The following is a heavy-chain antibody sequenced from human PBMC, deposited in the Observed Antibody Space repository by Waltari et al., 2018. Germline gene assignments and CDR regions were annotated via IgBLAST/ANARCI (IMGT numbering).Heavy chain of an antibody. J-gene: IGHJ4*02. Sequence: QVQLQESGPGLVKPSETLSLTCAVSGYSISSGYYWGWIRQPPGKGLEWIGSIYHSGSTYYNPSLKSRVTISVDTSKNQFSLKLSSVTAADTAVYYCARGRDFWSGYYSDYWGQGTLVTVSS. CDR1: GYSISSGYY. V-gene: IGHV4-38-2*01. CDR3: ARGRDFWSGYYSDY. CDR2: IYHSGST. D-gene: IGHD3-3*01.